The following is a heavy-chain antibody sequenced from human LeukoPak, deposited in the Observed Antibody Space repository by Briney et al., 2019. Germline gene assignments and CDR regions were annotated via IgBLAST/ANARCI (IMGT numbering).Heavy chain of an antibody. V-gene: IGHV4-30-2*01. CDR2: IYHSGST. CDR1: GGSISSGGYS. D-gene: IGHD5-12*01. CDR3: ARGGKKLPLSY. J-gene: IGHJ4*02. Sequence: SETLSLTCAVSGGSISSGGYSWSWIRQPPGKGLEWIGYIYHSGSTYYNPSLKSRVTISVDRSKNQFSLNLSSVTAADTAVYYCARGGKKLPLSYWGQGTLVTVSS.